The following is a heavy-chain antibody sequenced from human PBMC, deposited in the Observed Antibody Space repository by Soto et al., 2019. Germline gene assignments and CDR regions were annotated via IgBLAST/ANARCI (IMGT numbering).Heavy chain of an antibody. CDR1: GDTISTGGYS. J-gene: IGHJ6*01. Sequence: PSETLSLTCAVSGDTISTGGYSWAWIRQPPGKALEWIGHTYHSGNPYYNPSLKSRVIISVDRSKNEFSLKLSSVTAADTAVYDCARRRGCSGGKCSQYYADGMDGWGQGTRVTASS. D-gene: IGHD2-15*01. CDR2: TYHSGNP. V-gene: IGHV4-30-2*01. CDR3: ARRRGCSGGKCSQYYADGMDG.